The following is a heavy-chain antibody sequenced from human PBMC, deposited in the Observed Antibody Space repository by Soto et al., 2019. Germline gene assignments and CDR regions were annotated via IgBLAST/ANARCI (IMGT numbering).Heavy chain of an antibody. J-gene: IGHJ1*01. CDR2: INHSGST. D-gene: IGHD6-13*01. CDR1: GGSFSGYY. CDR3: ARGRGSSPAGEYFQH. Sequence: QVQLQQWGAGLLKPSEILSLTCAVYGGSFSGYYWSWIRQPPGKGLEWIGEINHSGSTNYNPSLKSRVTISVDPSKNQFSLKLSSVTAADTAVYYCARGRGSSPAGEYFQHWGQGTLVTVSS. V-gene: IGHV4-34*01.